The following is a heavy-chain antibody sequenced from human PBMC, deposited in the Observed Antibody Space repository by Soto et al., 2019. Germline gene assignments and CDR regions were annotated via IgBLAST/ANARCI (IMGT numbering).Heavy chain of an antibody. CDR2: ISFDGSNE. D-gene: IGHD4-17*01. V-gene: IGHV3-30-3*01. Sequence: QVQLVEFGGGVVQPGRSLRLSCAASGFTFGDYAMHWVRQAPGKGLEWVAIISFDGSNEHYADSVQGRFTISRDNSENTLYLQMNSLRADDTAVYYCARPAATVIFYSGMDVWGQGTTVTVSS. CDR1: GFTFGDYA. CDR3: ARPAATVIFYSGMDV. J-gene: IGHJ6*02.